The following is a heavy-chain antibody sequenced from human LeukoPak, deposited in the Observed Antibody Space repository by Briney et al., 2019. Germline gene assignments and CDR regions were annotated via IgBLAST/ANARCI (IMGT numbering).Heavy chain of an antibody. V-gene: IGHV3-53*01. CDR2: IYSGGIT. CDR1: GFTVSNNY. CDR3: ARDQSNSYPDV. J-gene: IGHJ6*02. D-gene: IGHD6-6*01. Sequence: GGSLRLSCAASGFTVSNNYMSWVRQAPGKGQEWVSVIYSGGITYYADSVKGRFTISRDNSKNTLYLQMNSLRAEDTAVYYCARDQSNSYPDVWGQGTTVTVAS.